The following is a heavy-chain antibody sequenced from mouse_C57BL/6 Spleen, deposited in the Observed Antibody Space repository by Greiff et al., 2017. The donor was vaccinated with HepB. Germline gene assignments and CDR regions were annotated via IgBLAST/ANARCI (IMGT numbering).Heavy chain of an antibody. V-gene: IGHV3-6*01. J-gene: IGHJ2*01. CDR3: ARDLPDY. Sequence: ESGPGLVKPSQSLSLTCSVTGYSITSGYYWNWIRQFPGNKLEWMGYISYDGSNNYNPSLKNRISITRDTSKNQFFLKLNSVTTEDTATYYCARDLPDYWGQGTTLTVSS. CDR2: ISYDGSN. CDR1: GYSITSGYY.